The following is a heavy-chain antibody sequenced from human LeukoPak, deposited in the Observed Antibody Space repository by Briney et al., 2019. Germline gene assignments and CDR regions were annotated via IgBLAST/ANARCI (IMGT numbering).Heavy chain of an antibody. J-gene: IGHJ5*02. CDR1: GFTLSNYE. Sequence: GGSLRLSCAPSGFTLSNYEMNWVRLTPGKGLEWISYITKGGATVLYAESVKGRFTISRDNANSSPYLQMNSLRAEDTAVYFCARLSVSITRRFDLWGQGTLVTVS. CDR3: ARLSVSITRRFDL. D-gene: IGHD3-3*01. V-gene: IGHV3-48*03. CDR2: ITKGGATV.